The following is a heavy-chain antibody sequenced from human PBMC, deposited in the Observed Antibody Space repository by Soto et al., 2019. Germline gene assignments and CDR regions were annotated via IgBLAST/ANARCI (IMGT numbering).Heavy chain of an antibody. CDR1: GFTFSSYA. D-gene: IGHD6-13*01. J-gene: IGHJ6*02. CDR3: GSSWYGGGLHV. Sequence: QVQLVESGGGVVQPGRSLRLSCAASGFTFSSYAMHWVRQAPGKGLEWVAVISYDGSNKYYAESVKGRFTISRDNSKNTLYLQMNSLRAEDKAVYYCGSSWYGGGLHVWGQGTTVTVS. CDR2: ISYDGSNK. V-gene: IGHV3-30-3*01.